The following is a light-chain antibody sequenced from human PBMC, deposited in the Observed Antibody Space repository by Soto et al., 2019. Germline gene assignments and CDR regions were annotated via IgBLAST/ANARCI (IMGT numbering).Light chain of an antibody. V-gene: IGKV3-20*01. Sequence: IVLTQSPDTLSLSPGERATLSCRASQSVNSRHLAWYQQNPGQAPRLLIYGVSSRATGIPDRFSGSGSGTDFTLTISRLEPEDFAVYYCHQYDDSPRTFGQGTKVDIK. J-gene: IGKJ2*01. CDR3: HQYDDSPRT. CDR1: QSVNSRH. CDR2: GVS.